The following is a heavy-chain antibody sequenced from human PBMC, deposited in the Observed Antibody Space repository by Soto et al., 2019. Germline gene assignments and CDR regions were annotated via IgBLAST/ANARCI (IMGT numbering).Heavy chain of an antibody. CDR2: LGGSNSDT. CDR3: AKDKVDHNSVWDPFDI. D-gene: IGHD2-15*01. V-gene: IGHV3-23*01. Sequence: EEQLLESGGGLVQPGGSLRLSCAASGFTFSDYAMSWVRQAPGKGLEWVSGLGGSNSDTHYAASVEGRFTVSRDNSESTMFLQMNSLRVEDTAVYYCAKDKVDHNSVWDPFDIWGQGTLVTVSS. J-gene: IGHJ3*02. CDR1: GFTFSDYA.